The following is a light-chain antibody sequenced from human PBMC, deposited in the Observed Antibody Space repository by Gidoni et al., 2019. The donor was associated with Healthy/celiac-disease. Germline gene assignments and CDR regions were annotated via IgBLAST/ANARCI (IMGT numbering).Light chain of an antibody. CDR3: QQSYSTPRT. V-gene: IGKV1-39*01. CDR2: AAS. CDR1: QSISSY. J-gene: IGKJ2*01. Sequence: DIHMTPSPSSLSASVGDRVTITCRASQSISSYLNWYQQKPGKAPKLLIYAASSLQSGVPSRFSGSGSGTDFTLTISSLQPEDFATYYCQQSYSTPRTFGQGTKLEIK.